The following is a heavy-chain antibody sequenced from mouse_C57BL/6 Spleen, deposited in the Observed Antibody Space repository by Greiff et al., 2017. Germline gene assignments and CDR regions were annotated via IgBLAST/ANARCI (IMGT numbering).Heavy chain of an antibody. Sequence: VQLQQSGGDLVKPGGSLKLSCAASGFTFSSYGMSWVRQTPDKRLEWVATISSGGSYTYYPDSVKGRFTISRDNAKNTLYLQMSSLKSEDTAMYYCARQENLDYWGQGTTLTVSS. CDR3: ARQENLDY. CDR2: ISSGGSYT. V-gene: IGHV5-6*01. CDR1: GFTFSSYG. J-gene: IGHJ2*01.